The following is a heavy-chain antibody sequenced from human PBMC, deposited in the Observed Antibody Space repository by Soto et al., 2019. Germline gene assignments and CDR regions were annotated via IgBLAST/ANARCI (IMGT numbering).Heavy chain of an antibody. CDR2: IGSEK. CDR1: GFTFSNYA. Sequence: PGGSLRLSCAASGFTFSNYAMNWVRQAPGKGLEWVSSIGSEKNYVDSVKGRFTISRDNAKNSLYLQMNSLRAEDTAVYYCARAPQWLAPDYWGQGTLVTVSS. V-gene: IGHV3-21*01. CDR3: ARAPQWLAPDY. D-gene: IGHD6-19*01. J-gene: IGHJ4*02.